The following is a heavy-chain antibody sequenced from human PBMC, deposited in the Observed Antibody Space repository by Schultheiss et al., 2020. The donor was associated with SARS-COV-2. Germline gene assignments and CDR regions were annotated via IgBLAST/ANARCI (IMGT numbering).Heavy chain of an antibody. V-gene: IGHV4-59*01. CDR1: GASITSYY. Sequence: SETLSLTCTVSGASITSYYWGWIRQPPGKGLEWIGDVFHSGSTNYNPSLKSRVTISPDTSKNQFSLRLRYVTAADTAVYYCARGNGYSYYWGQGILVTVSS. CDR3: ARGNGYSYY. D-gene: IGHD5-24*01. J-gene: IGHJ4*02. CDR2: VFHSGST.